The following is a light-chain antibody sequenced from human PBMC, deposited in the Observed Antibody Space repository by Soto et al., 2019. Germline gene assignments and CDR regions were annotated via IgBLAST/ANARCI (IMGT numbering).Light chain of an antibody. J-gene: IGKJ4*01. CDR2: DAS. CDR1: QSVSRH. Sequence: ENVLSDSPGTLSLSSGERATLSCRASQSVSRHLAWYQQKPGQAPRVLIYDASNRATGIPARFSVSVSGTVVTLTISRVETEDGAVYFGQQWGSSPLTFCGGTKVDIK. V-gene: IGKV3-11*01. CDR3: QQWGSSPLT.